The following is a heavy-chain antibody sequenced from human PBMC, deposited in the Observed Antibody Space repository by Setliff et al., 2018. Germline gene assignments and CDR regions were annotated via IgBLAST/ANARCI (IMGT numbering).Heavy chain of an antibody. J-gene: IGHJ6*02. CDR3: ARHILVVPAAIFGVGSLTANDYGMDV. D-gene: IGHD2-2*01. Sequence: SETLSLTCTASGDSISNDTYYWSWIRQPAGKGLEWIGRVYTSGSTNYNPSLNSRVTISLDTSKNQFFLKLISVTAADTAVYYCARHILVVPAAIFGVGSLTANDYGMDVWGQGTTVTVSS. CDR2: VYTSGST. V-gene: IGHV4-61*02. CDR1: GDSISNDTYY.